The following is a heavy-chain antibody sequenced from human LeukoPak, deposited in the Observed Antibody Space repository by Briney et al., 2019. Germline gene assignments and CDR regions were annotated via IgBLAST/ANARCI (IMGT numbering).Heavy chain of an antibody. D-gene: IGHD3-3*01. J-gene: IGHJ5*02. CDR3: ACQYYDFWSGYYFHSWFDP. CDR1: GFTFTSSA. Sequence: ASVKVSCKASGFTFTSSAMQWVRQARGQRLEWIGWIVVGSGNTNYAQKFQERVTITRDMSTSTAYMELSSLRSEDTAVYYCACQYYDFWSGYYFHSWFDPWGQGTLVTVSS. CDR2: IVVGSGNT. V-gene: IGHV1-58*02.